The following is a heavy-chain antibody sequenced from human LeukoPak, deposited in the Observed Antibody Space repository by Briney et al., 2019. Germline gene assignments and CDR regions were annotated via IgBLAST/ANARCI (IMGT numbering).Heavy chain of an antibody. CDR2: INPSTGGT. CDR1: GYTFIGYY. V-gene: IGHV1-2*06. CDR3: AKDSYYDSSGYLLTHAFDI. D-gene: IGHD3-22*01. Sequence: ASVKVSCKASGYTFIGYYMHWVRQAPGQGLEWMGRINPSTGGTNSAQKFQGRVTMTRDTSISTAYMELSRLTSDDTAVYYCAKDSYYDSSGYLLTHAFDIWGQGTMVTVSS. J-gene: IGHJ3*02.